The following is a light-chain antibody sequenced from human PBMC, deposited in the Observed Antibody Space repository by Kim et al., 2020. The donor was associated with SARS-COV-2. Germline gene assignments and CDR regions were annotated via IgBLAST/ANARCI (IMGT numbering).Light chain of an antibody. CDR3: SSYTGSSTWV. V-gene: IGLV2-14*03. CDR2: DVS. J-gene: IGLJ3*02. Sequence: GQAITFSCTGTTSDVGRYNFVSWYQHHPGKAPKLMIYDVSERPSGVSNRFSGSKSGNTASLTISGLQAEDEADYYCSSYTGSSTWVFGGGTQLTVL. CDR1: TSDVGRYNF.